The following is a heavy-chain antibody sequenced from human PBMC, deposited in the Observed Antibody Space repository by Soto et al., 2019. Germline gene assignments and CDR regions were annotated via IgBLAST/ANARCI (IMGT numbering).Heavy chain of an antibody. Sequence: SETLSLTCAVYGGSFSGYYWSWIRQPPGKGLEWIGEINHSGSTNYNPSLKSRVTISVDTSKNQSSLKLSSVTAADTAVYYCARGQFTMVRGVLYYYYGMDVWGQGTTVTVSS. J-gene: IGHJ6*02. V-gene: IGHV4-34*01. CDR1: GGSFSGYY. CDR3: ARGQFTMVRGVLYYYYGMDV. D-gene: IGHD3-10*01. CDR2: INHSGST.